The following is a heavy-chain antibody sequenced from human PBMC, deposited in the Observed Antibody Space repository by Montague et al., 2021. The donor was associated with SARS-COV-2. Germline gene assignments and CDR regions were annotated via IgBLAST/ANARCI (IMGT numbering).Heavy chain of an antibody. CDR1: GGSISSYHHY. V-gene: IGHV4-39*07. CDR2: MYYSGST. J-gene: IGHJ4*02. CDR3: GRVISSATSNPFDG. D-gene: IGHD2-15*01. Sequence: SETLSLTCTVSGGSISSYHHYWGWIRQPPGKGLEWIGAMYYSGSTWLNPSLKSRVTISVDTSKNQLSLNLRSVTAADTAVYFCGRVISSATSNPFDGWGPGTLVTASS.